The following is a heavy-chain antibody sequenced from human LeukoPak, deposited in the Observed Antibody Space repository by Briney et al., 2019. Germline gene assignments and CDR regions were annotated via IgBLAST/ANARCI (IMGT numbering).Heavy chain of an antibody. CDR1: GYTFTSYG. Sequence: GASVKVSCKASGYTFTSYGISWVRQAPGQGLEWMGWINPNSGGTNYAQKFQGRVTMTRDTSISTAYMELSRLRSDDTAVYYCARVPIPSGSYRDYWGQGTLVTVSS. CDR2: INPNSGGT. CDR3: ARVPIPSGSYRDY. J-gene: IGHJ4*02. V-gene: IGHV1-2*02. D-gene: IGHD1-26*01.